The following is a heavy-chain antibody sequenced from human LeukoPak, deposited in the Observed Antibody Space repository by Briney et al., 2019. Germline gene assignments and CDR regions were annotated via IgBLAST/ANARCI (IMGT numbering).Heavy chain of an antibody. Sequence: SETLSLTCAVYGGSFSGYYWSWIRQPPGKGLEWIGEINHSGSTNYNPSLKSRVTISVDTSKNQFSLKLSSVTAADTAVYYCARHVRITMVRGVYYFDYWGQGTLVTVSS. V-gene: IGHV4-34*01. J-gene: IGHJ4*02. CDR2: INHSGST. CDR1: GGSFSGYY. CDR3: ARHVRITMVRGVYYFDY. D-gene: IGHD3-10*01.